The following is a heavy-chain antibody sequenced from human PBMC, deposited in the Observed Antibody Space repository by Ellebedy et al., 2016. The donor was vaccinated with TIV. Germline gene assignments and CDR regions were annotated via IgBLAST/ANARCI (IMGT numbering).Heavy chain of an antibody. CDR2: IDYSGNT. CDR1: GGSISNSNYY. Sequence: MPSETLSLTCTVSGGSISNSNYYRVWIRQPPGKGLEWIGTIDYSGNTYYSPSLKSRVTISQYTSKNQFSLKLRSVTAADTAVYYCARDFNTAVLKVGHRVDRISIFDSWGQGTPVTVSS. D-gene: IGHD5-18*01. V-gene: IGHV4-39*07. CDR3: ARDFNTAVLKVGHRVDRISIFDS. J-gene: IGHJ4*02.